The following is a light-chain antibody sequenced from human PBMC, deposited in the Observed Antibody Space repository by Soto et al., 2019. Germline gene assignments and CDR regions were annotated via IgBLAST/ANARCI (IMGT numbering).Light chain of an antibody. CDR2: GAS. CDR3: QQSYTTPLT. V-gene: IGKV3-15*01. Sequence: EIVMTQSPATLSVSPGERATLSCRASQSVSNNLAWYQKKPGQAPRLLIYGASTRATGIPARFSGSGSGTDFTLTITSLQPEDFATYYCQQSYTTPLTFGGGTKLGIK. CDR1: QSVSNN. J-gene: IGKJ4*01.